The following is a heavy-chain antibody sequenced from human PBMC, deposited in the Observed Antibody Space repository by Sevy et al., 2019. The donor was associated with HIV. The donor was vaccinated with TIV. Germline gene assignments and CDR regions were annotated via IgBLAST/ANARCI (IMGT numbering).Heavy chain of an antibody. V-gene: IGHV4-4*07. CDR3: ARDSTPSYDFWSGYWDWFDP. Sequence: SETLSLTYTVSGGSISSYYWSWIRQPAGKGLEWIGRIYTSGSTNYNPSLKSRVTMSVDTSKNQFSLKLSSVTAADTAVYYCARDSTPSYDFWSGYWDWFDPWGQGTLVTVSS. J-gene: IGHJ5*02. D-gene: IGHD3-3*01. CDR1: GGSISSYY. CDR2: IYTSGST.